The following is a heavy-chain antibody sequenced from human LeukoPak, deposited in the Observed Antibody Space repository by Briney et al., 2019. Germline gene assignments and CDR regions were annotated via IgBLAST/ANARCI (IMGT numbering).Heavy chain of an antibody. CDR1: GGSISSGSYY. V-gene: IGHV4-61*02. Sequence: SQTLSLTCTVSGGSISSGSYYWSWLRQPAGKGLEWIGRIYTSGSTNYNPSLKSRVTISVDTSKNQFSLKLSSVTAADTAVYYCARDGWNYDILTGYKYYFDYWGQGTLGTVSS. CDR3: ARDGWNYDILTGYKYYFDY. CDR2: IYTSGST. D-gene: IGHD3-9*01. J-gene: IGHJ4*02.